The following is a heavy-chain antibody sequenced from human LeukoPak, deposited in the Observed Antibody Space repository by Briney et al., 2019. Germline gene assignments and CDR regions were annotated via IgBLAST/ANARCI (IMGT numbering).Heavy chain of an antibody. D-gene: IGHD4-23*01. V-gene: IGHV4-61*01. CDR2: IYYSGST. J-gene: IGHJ4*02. CDR3: ASFDYGGNSVFDY. Sequence: SETLSLTCTVSGGSVSSGSYYWSWIRQPPGKGLEWIGYIYYSGSTNYNPSLKSRVTISVDTSKNQFSLKLSSVTAADTAVYYCASFDYGGNSVFDYWGQGTLVTVSS. CDR1: GGSVSSGSYY.